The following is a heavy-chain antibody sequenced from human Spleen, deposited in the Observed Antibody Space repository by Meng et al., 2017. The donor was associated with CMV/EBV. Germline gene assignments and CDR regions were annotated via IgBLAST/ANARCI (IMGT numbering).Heavy chain of an antibody. CDR3: AKGSYCSSTNCYET. Sequence: GESLKISCAASGFTFSSYAMNWVRQAPGKGLEWVSLISGSGGNTYYADSVKGRFTISRDNSKNTLYLQMNSLRAEDTAVYYCAKGSYCSSTNCYETWGQGTLVTVSS. CDR1: GFTFSSYA. D-gene: IGHD2-2*01. J-gene: IGHJ5*02. V-gene: IGHV3-23*01. CDR2: ISGSGGNT.